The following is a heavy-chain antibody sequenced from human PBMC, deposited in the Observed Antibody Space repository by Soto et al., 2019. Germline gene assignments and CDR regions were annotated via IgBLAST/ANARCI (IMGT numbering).Heavy chain of an antibody. CDR2: INPSGGST. CDR3: ASIGRWYGFTDAFDI. J-gene: IGHJ3*02. Sequence: QVQLVQSGAEVKKPGASVKVSCKASGYTFTSYYMHWVRQAPGQGLEWMGIINPSGGSTSYAQKFQGRVTMTRYTSTSTVYMELSSLRSEDTAVYYCASIGRWYGFTDAFDIWGQGTMVTVSS. D-gene: IGHD6-13*01. CDR1: GYTFTSYY. V-gene: IGHV1-46*01.